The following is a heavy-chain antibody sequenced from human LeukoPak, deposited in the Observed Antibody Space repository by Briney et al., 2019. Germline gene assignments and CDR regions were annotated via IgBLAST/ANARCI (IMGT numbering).Heavy chain of an antibody. J-gene: IGHJ6*02. D-gene: IGHD6-6*01. CDR2: ISSNGGST. CDR3: ARSAARLRYYYAMDV. CDR1: GFTFSSYA. V-gene: IGHV3-64*04. Sequence: GGSLRLSCSASGFTFSSYAMHWVRQAPGKGLEYVSAISSNGGSTYYADSVKGRFTTSRHNSKNTLYLQMSSLRAEDTAVYFCARSAARLRYYYAMDVWGQGTTVTVCS.